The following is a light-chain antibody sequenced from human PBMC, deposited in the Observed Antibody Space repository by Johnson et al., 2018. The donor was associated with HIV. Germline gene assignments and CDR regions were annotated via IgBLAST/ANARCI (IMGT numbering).Light chain of an antibody. CDR1: SSNIGNNY. V-gene: IGLV1-51*01. J-gene: IGLJ1*01. CDR3: GTWDSSLSAYV. CDR2: DNH. Sequence: QSVLTQPPSVSAAPGQKVTISCSGSSSNIGNNYVSWYQQLPGTAPKLLIYDNHKRPSGIPDRLSGSKSGTSATLGITGLQTGDEADYYCGTWDSSLSAYVFGTGTNVTVL.